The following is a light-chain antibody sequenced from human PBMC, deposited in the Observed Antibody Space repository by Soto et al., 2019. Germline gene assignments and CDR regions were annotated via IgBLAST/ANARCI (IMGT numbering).Light chain of an antibody. CDR2: GAS. CDR1: QSVSSSY. V-gene: IGKV3-20*01. Sequence: ETVLTQSPGTLSLSPGERATLSCRASQSVSSSYLAWYQQKPGQAPRLLIYGASSRATGIPDRFSGSGSGTDFTLSSSRLEPEDFAVDYCQQFGSSRRGTFGLGTKVEIK. CDR3: QQFGSSRRGT. J-gene: IGKJ1*01.